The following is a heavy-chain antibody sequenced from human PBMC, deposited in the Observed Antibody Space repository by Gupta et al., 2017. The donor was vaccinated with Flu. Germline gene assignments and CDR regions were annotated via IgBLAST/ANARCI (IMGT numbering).Heavy chain of an antibody. J-gene: IGHJ4*02. Sequence: QVQVVQSGAEVREPGASVKVSCRTSGFTFTAYHIHWVRQAPGQGLEWMAYINPVSSGTKYAQKLQGRVTVTRDTSISTAFMELTRLTSDDTAVYYCAAELTGSGSNDYWGQGTLVTVSS. D-gene: IGHD3-10*01. CDR2: INPVSSGT. CDR3: AAELTGSGSNDY. CDR1: GFTFTAYH. V-gene: IGHV1-2*02.